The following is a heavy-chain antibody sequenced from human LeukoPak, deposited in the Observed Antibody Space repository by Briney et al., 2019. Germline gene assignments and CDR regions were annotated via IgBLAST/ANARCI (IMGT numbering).Heavy chain of an antibody. CDR1: GFTFSSYW. Sequence: GGSLRLSCAASGFTFSSYWMHWVRQAPGKGLEWVAFIRYDGSNKYYADSVKGRFTISRDNSKNTLYLQMNSLRAEDTAVYYCAKVGRGSGGYFDWLDQRDAFDIWGQGTMVTVSS. CDR3: AKVGRGSGGYFDWLDQRDAFDI. J-gene: IGHJ3*02. V-gene: IGHV3-30*02. D-gene: IGHD3-9*01. CDR2: IRYDGSNK.